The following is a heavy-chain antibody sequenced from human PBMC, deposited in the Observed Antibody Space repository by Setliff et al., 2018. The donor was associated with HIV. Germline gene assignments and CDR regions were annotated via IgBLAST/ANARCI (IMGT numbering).Heavy chain of an antibody. CDR3: AREIRNYDFWSGYWEDHYFDS. V-gene: IGHV1-3*01. J-gene: IGHJ4*02. Sequence: ASVKVSCKASRYTFSTYAFHWVRQAPGQRLEWMGWINAANGDTKYSQKFQGRVTITRDKSASTAYMELSSLRSEDTAVYYCAREIRNYDFWSGYWEDHYFDSWGQGTLVTVSS. CDR2: INAANGDT. D-gene: IGHD3-3*01. CDR1: RYTFSTYA.